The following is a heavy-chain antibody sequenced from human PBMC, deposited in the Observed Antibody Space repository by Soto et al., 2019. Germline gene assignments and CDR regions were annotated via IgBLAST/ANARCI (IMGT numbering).Heavy chain of an antibody. Sequence: QVQLVQSGAEEKKPGSSVKVSCKASGGTFSSYTISWVRQAPGQGLEWMGRIIPILGIANYAQKFQGRVTITAEKSTSTAYMELSSLRSEDTAVYYCAREMAYYYDSSGYFYGSFDYWGQGTLVTVSS. V-gene: IGHV1-69*08. CDR2: IIPILGIA. J-gene: IGHJ4*02. D-gene: IGHD3-22*01. CDR1: GGTFSSYT. CDR3: AREMAYYYDSSGYFYGSFDY.